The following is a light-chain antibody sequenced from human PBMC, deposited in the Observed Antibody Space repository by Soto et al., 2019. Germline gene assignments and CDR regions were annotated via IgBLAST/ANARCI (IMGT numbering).Light chain of an antibody. CDR2: SAS. J-gene: IGKJ1*01. CDR3: QQYSASPRT. CDR1: QSVSSY. V-gene: IGKV3-20*01. Sequence: EIVLTQSPATLSLSPGERATLSCRASQSVSSYLAWYHQKPGQAPRLLIHSASSRATGIPDRFSASGSGTDFTLTISRLEPEDFAVYYCQQYSASPRTFGQGTKVDIK.